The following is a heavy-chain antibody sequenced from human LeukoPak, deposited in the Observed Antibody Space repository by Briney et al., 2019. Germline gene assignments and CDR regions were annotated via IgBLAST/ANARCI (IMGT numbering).Heavy chain of an antibody. CDR1: GYTFTIYG. V-gene: IGHV1-18*01. D-gene: IGHD5-18*01. J-gene: IGHJ4*02. CDR2: ISAYNGNT. CDR3: ARVRGYSYGTGFDY. Sequence: ASVKVSCKASGYTFTIYGISWVRQAPGQGLEWMGWISAYNGNTNYAQKLQGRVTMTTDTSTSTAYMGLRGLRSDDTAVYYCARVRGYSYGTGFDYWGQGTLVTVSS.